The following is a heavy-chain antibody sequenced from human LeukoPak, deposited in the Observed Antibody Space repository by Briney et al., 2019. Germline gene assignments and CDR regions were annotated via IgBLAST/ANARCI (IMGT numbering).Heavy chain of an antibody. CDR3: ARLLVDTAMADLIDY. J-gene: IGHJ4*02. D-gene: IGHD5-18*01. Sequence: PSETLSLTCTVSGGSISSSSYYWGWIRQPPGKGLEWIGSIYYSGSTYYNPSLKSRVAISVDTSKNQFSLKLSSVTAADTAVYYCARLLVDTAMADLIDYWGQGTLVTVSS. CDR2: IYYSGST. V-gene: IGHV4-39*07. CDR1: GGSISSSSYY.